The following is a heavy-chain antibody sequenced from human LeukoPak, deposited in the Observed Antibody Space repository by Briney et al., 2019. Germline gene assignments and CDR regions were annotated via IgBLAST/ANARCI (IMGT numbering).Heavy chain of an antibody. V-gene: IGHV3-11*03. CDR1: GFTFSDYY. D-gene: IGHD6-19*01. CDR3: ASDTVAGADY. CDR2: ISSSSSYT. J-gene: IGHJ4*02. Sequence: GGSLRLSCAASGFTFSDYYMSWIRQAPGKGLEWVSYISSSSSYTNYADSVKGRFTISRDNSKNTLYLQMNSLRAKDTAVYYCASDTVAGADYWGQGTLVTVSS.